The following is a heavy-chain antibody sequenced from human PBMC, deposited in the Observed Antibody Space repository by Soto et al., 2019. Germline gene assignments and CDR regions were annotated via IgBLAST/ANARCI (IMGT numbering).Heavy chain of an antibody. CDR3: ARVVITSIDFDY. CDR2: IYYSGST. Sequence: PSETLSLTCTVSGGSISSSSYYWGWIRQPPGKGLEWIGSIYYSGSTYYNPSLKSRVTISVDTSKNQFSLKLSSVTAADTAVYYCARVVITSIDFDYWGQGTLVTVSS. J-gene: IGHJ4*02. CDR1: GGSISSSSYY. V-gene: IGHV4-39*01. D-gene: IGHD3-22*01.